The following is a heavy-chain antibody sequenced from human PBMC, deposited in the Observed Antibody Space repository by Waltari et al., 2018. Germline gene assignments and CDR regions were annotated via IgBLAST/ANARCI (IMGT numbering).Heavy chain of an antibody. J-gene: IGHJ5*02. CDR3: ARDRLSLRGDLSWFDP. CDR2: FNTRGIT. D-gene: IGHD3-16*01. Sequence: QVQLQESGPGLVKPSQTLSLTCTVSGGSISSGSYYWRWLRQPAGKGLAWCGRFNTRGITNYNPSLKCRCTISVDTSKNQFSRKLNSVTAADTAVYYCARDRLSLRGDLSWFDPWGQGTLVTVSS. CDR1: GGSISSGSYY. V-gene: IGHV4-61*02.